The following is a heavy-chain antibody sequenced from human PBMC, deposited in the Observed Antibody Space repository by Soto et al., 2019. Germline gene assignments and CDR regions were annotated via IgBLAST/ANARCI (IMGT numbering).Heavy chain of an antibody. CDR2: VYFSGNT. CDR1: GXSLSSYY. V-gene: IGHV4-59*01. J-gene: IGHJ5*02. D-gene: IGHD6-25*01. Sequence: LSLTCTVSGXSLSSYYWTWIRQSPGKGLEWIGYVYFSGNTNYNPSLKSRVAISIDTSKNQFSLRLASVTAADTAFYYCGSVRPSGYVLSWGQGTLVTVSS. CDR3: GSVRPSGYVLS.